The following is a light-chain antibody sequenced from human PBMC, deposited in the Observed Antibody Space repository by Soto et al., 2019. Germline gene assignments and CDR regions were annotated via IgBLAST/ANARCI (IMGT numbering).Light chain of an antibody. J-gene: IGKJ4*01. V-gene: IGKV1-33*01. CDR1: QDISNY. CDR2: DAS. CDR3: QQFDNLPLT. Sequence: DIQMTQPPSSLSASVGDRVTITCQASQDISNYLNWYQQKPGKAPKILIYDASVLEAGVPSRFSGGGSGTHFTLTISRLQAEDVATYYCQQFDNLPLTFGGGTKVEIK.